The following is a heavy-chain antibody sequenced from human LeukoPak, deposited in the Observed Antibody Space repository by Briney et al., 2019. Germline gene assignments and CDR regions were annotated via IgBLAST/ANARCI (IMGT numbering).Heavy chain of an antibody. Sequence: SETLSLTCTVSGGSISSSSYYWGWIRQPPGKGLEWIGSIYYSGSTYYNPSLKSRVTISVDTSKNQFSLKLSSLTAADTAVYYCARHDSSGWYGDAFDIWGQGTMVTVSS. D-gene: IGHD6-19*01. CDR1: GGSISSSSYY. J-gene: IGHJ3*02. CDR2: IYYSGST. V-gene: IGHV4-39*01. CDR3: ARHDSSGWYGDAFDI.